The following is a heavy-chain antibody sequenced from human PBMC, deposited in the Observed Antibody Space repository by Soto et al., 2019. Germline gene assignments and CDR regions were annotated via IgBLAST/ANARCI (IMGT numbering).Heavy chain of an antibody. Sequence: ISWVRQAPGQGLEWMGGIIPIFGTANYAQKFQGRVTITADESTSTAYMELSSLRSEDTAVYYCARVMGPGYYFDYWGQGTLVTVSS. D-gene: IGHD2-8*01. CDR2: IIPIFGTA. V-gene: IGHV1-69*01. J-gene: IGHJ4*02. CDR3: ARVMGPGYYFDY.